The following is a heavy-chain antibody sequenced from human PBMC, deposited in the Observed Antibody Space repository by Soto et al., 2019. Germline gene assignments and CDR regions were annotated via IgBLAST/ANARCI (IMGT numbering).Heavy chain of an antibody. CDR1: GGSISSSSYY. CDR2: IYYSGST. J-gene: IGHJ5*02. D-gene: IGHD3-9*01. Sequence: SETLSLTCTVSGGSISSSSYYWGWIRQPPGKGLEWIGSIYYSGSTYYNPSLKSRVTISVDTSKNQFSLKLSSVTAADTAVYYCATGHCDWLIDLGWFDPWGQGTLLTVSS. CDR3: ATGHCDWLIDLGWFDP. V-gene: IGHV4-39*01.